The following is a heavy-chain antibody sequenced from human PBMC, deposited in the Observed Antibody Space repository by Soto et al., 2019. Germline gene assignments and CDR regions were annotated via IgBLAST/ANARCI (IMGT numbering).Heavy chain of an antibody. CDR2: IQNGGGS. J-gene: IGHJ4*02. D-gene: IGHD3-9*01. CDR1: GYSISSSNW. V-gene: IGHV4-28*01. CDR3: ARPRGYDTLTQAFDY. Sequence: SETLSLTCAVSGYSISSSNWWSWIRQPPGRGPEWIACIQNGGGSDYNPSLRSRVTISVDTPKNQFSLKLDSVTAADTAIYYCARPRGYDTLTQAFDYWGQGTLVTVSS.